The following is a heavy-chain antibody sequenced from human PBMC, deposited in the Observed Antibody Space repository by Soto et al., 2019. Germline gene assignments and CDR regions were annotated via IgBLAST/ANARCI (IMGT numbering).Heavy chain of an antibody. D-gene: IGHD1-1*01. Sequence: XGSLRLSCAASGFTFSSYSMNWVRQAPGKGLEWVSSISSSSSYIYYADSVKGRFTISRDNAKNSLYLQMNSLRAEDTAVYYCAGGVHPNYYYGMDVWGQGTTVTVSS. CDR1: GFTFSSYS. J-gene: IGHJ6*02. CDR2: ISSSSSYI. V-gene: IGHV3-21*01. CDR3: AGGVHPNYYYGMDV.